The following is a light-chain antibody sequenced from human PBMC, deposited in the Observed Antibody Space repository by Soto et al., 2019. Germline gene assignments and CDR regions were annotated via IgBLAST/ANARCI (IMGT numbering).Light chain of an antibody. V-gene: IGKV1-5*03. J-gene: IGKJ5*01. CDR3: QQTYRIPPT. CDR2: KAS. Sequence: DIQMTQSPSTLSGSVGDRVTITCRASQTISSWLAWYQQKPGKAPKLLIYKASTLKSGVPSRFSGSGSGTEFTLTISSLQPEDFAFYYCQQTYRIPPTFGQGTRLENK. CDR1: QTISSW.